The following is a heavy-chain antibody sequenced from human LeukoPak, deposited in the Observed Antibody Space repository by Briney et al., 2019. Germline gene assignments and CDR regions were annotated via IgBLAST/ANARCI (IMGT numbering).Heavy chain of an antibody. D-gene: IGHD3-22*01. CDR1: GGSISSYY. V-gene: IGHV4-4*07. CDR2: IYTSGST. J-gene: IGHJ4*02. Sequence: SETLSLTCTVSGGSISSYYWSWIRQPAGKGLEWIGRIYTSGSTIYNPSLKSRVTMSVDTSKNQFSLKLSSVTAADTAVYYCARDGGTMIVVGNFDYWGQGTLVTVSS. CDR3: ARDGGTMIVVGNFDY.